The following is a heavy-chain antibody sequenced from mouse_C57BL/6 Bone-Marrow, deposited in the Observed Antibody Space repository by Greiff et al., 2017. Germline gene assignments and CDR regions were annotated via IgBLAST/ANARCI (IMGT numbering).Heavy chain of an antibody. V-gene: IGHV1-64*01. CDR1: GYTFTSYW. Sequence: QVQLKQPGAELVKPGASVKLSCKASGYTFTSYWMHWVKQRPGQGLEWIGMIHPNSGSTNYNEKFKSKATLTVDKSSSTAYMQLSSLTSEDSAVYYYARRAIVTTRYYAMDYWGQGTSVTVSS. D-gene: IGHD2-5*01. CDR2: IHPNSGST. J-gene: IGHJ4*01. CDR3: ARRAIVTTRYYAMDY.